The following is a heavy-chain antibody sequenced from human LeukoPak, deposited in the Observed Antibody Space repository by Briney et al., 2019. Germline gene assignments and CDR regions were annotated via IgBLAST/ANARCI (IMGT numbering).Heavy chain of an antibody. D-gene: IGHD2-21*02. J-gene: IGHJ2*01. CDR3: ARVLVVTAPRWYFDL. V-gene: IGHV4-38-2*02. Sequence: SETLSLTCTVSGYSISSGYYWGWIRQPPGKGLEWIGSIYHSGRTFYNPSLKSRVTISVDTSKNQFSLKLSSVTAADTAVYYCARVLVVTAPRWYFDLWGRGTLVTVSS. CDR2: IYHSGRT. CDR1: GYSISSGYY.